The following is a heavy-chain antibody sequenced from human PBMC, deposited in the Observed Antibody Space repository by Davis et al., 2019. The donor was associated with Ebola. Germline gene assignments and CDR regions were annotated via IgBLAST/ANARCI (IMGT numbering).Heavy chain of an antibody. J-gene: IGHJ6*02. V-gene: IGHV4-34*01. CDR3: AREAGDSSSYREVGYYYYYGMDV. CDR1: GFTVSSNY. Sequence: ESLKISCAASGFTVSSNYMSWIRQPPGKRLEWIGEINHSGSTNYNPSLKSRVTISVDTSKNQFSLKLSSVTAADTAVYYCAREAGDSSSYREVGYYYYYGMDVWGQGTTVTVSS. D-gene: IGHD6-6*01. CDR2: INHSGST.